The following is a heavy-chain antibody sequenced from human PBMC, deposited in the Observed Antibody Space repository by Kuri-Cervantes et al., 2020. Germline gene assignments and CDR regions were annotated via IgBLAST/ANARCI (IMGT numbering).Heavy chain of an antibody. Sequence: GGSLRPSCAASGFTFSSYSMNWVRQAPGKGLEWVSSISSSSSYIYYADSVKGRFTISRDNAKNSLYLQMNSLRAEDTALYYCAKVPRFYYDSSAPDYWGQGTLVTVSS. CDR1: GFTFSSYS. J-gene: IGHJ4*02. CDR3: AKVPRFYYDSSAPDY. CDR2: ISSSSSYI. D-gene: IGHD3-22*01. V-gene: IGHV3-21*04.